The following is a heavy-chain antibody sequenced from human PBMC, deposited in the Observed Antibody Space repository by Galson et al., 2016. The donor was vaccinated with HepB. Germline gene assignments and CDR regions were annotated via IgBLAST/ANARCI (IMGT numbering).Heavy chain of an antibody. V-gene: IGHV3-48*02. D-gene: IGHD2-15*01. CDR2: ISSSSSTI. Sequence: SLRLSCAASGFTFSSYSMNWVRQAPGKGLEWVSYISSSSSTIYYADSVKGRLTISRDNAKNSLYLQMNSLRDEDTAVYYCAKGGGYCSGNNCYAGSMGGYWGQGTLVTVSS. J-gene: IGHJ4*02. CDR3: AKGGGYCSGNNCYAGSMGGY. CDR1: GFTFSSYS.